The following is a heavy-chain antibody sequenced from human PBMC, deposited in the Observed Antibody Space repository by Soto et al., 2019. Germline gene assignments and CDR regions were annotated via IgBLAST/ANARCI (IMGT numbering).Heavy chain of an antibody. D-gene: IGHD3-22*01. CDR2: ISYDGSNK. Sequence: GGSLRLSCAASGFTFSSYGMHWVRQAPGKGLEWVAVISYDGSNKYYADSVKGRFTISRDNSKNTLYLQMNSLRAEDTAVYYCAKDLDYYDSSGYSDYWGQATLVTVSS. J-gene: IGHJ4*02. CDR3: AKDLDYYDSSGYSDY. CDR1: GFTFSSYG. V-gene: IGHV3-30*18.